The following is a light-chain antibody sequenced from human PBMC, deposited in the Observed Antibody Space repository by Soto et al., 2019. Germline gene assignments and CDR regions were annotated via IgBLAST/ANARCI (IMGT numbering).Light chain of an antibody. CDR1: QGLGSR. CDR2: DAS. J-gene: IGKJ2*01. V-gene: IGKV3-15*01. CDR3: QHYHGWGKA. Sequence: EIVMTQSPATLSVSPGGTATLSCRASQGLGSRLAWYQQKPGQAPRLLIYDASTRATGVPDRFSGSESETEFTLTISSLQSEDFAIYYCQHYHGWGKAFGQGTKLEIK.